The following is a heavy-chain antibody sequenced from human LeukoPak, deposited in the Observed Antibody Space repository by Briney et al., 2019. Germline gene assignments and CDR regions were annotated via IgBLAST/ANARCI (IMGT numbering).Heavy chain of an antibody. Sequence: SETLSLTCAVYGGSFSGYYWSWIRQPPGKGLEWIGEINHSGSTNCNPSLKSRVTISVDTSKNQFSLKLSSVTAADPAVYYCARSPYAVITTHFDYWGQGTLVTVSS. CDR1: GGSFSGYY. D-gene: IGHD3-22*01. V-gene: IGHV4-34*01. CDR2: INHSGST. J-gene: IGHJ4*02. CDR3: ARSPYAVITTHFDY.